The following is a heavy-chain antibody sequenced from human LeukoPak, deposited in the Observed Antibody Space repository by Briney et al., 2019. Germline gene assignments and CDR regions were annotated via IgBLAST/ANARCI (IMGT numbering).Heavy chain of an antibody. D-gene: IGHD3-10*01. CDR1: GYSISSGYY. CDR2: IYHSGST. J-gene: IGHJ4*02. CDR3: ASYRGTFDY. V-gene: IGHV4-38-2*02. Sequence: KPSETLSLTCTVSGYSISSGYYWGWIRQPPGKGLEWIGSIYHSGSTYYNPSLKSRVTISVDTSKNQFSLKLSSLTAADTAVYYCASYRGTFDYWGQGTLVTVSS.